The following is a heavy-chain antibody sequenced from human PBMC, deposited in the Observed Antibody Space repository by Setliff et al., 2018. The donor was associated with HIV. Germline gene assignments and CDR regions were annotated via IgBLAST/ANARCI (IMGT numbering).Heavy chain of an antibody. CDR2: FYTSGST. CDR3: ARGGGRVVRGLIGMYYSDY. J-gene: IGHJ4*02. D-gene: IGHD3-10*01. V-gene: IGHV4-61*02. CDR1: GGSIRNEDYF. Sequence: SETLSLTCTVSGGSIRNEDYFWSWIRQPAGKGLEWIGRFYTSGSTNYNPPFKSRVTISEGTSENQFSLKLTSVTAADTAIYYCARGGGRVVRGLIGMYYSDYWGQGILVTVSS.